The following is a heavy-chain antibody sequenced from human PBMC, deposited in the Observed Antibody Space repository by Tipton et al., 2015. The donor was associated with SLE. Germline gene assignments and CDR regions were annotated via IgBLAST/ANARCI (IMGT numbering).Heavy chain of an antibody. J-gene: IGHJ4*02. Sequence: TLSLTCPVSGGSISSGSYFWSWIRQPAAKGLEWIGRIYTSGDTNYNPSLKNRVTISVDTSKNQFSLNLSSVTAADTAVYYCAREAVGADGGLDYWGQGTPVTVSS. CDR3: AREAVGADGGLDY. CDR2: IYTSGDT. V-gene: IGHV4-61*02. D-gene: IGHD1-26*01. CDR1: GGSISSGSYF.